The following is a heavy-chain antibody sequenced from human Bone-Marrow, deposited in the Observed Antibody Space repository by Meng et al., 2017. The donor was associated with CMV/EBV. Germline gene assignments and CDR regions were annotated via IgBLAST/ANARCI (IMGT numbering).Heavy chain of an antibody. J-gene: IGHJ4*02. Sequence: GESLKISCAASGFTFSSYGMHWVRQAPGKGLEWVAVIWYDGSNKYYADSVKGRFTISRDNSKNTLYLQMNSLSAEDTAVYYCATFSGSYYRWGQGTLVTVSS. CDR2: IWYDGSNK. D-gene: IGHD1-26*01. V-gene: IGHV3-33*01. CDR1: GFTFSSYG. CDR3: ATFSGSYYR.